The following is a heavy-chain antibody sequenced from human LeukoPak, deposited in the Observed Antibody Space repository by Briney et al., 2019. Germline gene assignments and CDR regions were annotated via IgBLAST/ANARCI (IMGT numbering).Heavy chain of an antibody. CDR2: IYYSGST. CDR3: ARDSNYDNYFDY. V-gene: IGHV4-61*01. J-gene: IGHJ4*02. CDR1: GGSVNSGSYY. Sequence: KPSETLSLTCTVSGGSVNSGSYYWSWIRQPPGKGLEWIGYIYYSGSTNYNPSLKSRVTISVDTSKNQFSLKLSSVTAADTAVYYCARDSNYDNYFDYWGQGTLVTVSS. D-gene: IGHD1-7*01.